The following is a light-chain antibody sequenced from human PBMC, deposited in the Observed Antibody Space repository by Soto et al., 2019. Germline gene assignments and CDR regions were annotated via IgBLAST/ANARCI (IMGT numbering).Light chain of an antibody. CDR2: SAS. CDR3: QQSDTTSWT. V-gene: IGKV1-39*01. J-gene: IGKJ1*01. Sequence: IQMTPSPSSLSASVGDRVTITCRASQNIRSYLNWYQQKPGKAPILLIYSASSLQSGVPSRFSASGFGTDFALTISSLQPEDFATYYCQQSDTTSWTFGQGTKVEIK. CDR1: QNIRSY.